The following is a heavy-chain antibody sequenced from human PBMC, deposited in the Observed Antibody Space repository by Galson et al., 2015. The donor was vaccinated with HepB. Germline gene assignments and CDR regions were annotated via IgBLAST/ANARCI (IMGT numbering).Heavy chain of an antibody. CDR3: ARDSSGWTENYYYYGMDV. Sequence: SVKVSCKASGGTFSSYAISWVRQAPGQGLEWMGGIIPIFGTANYAQKFQGRVTITADESTSTAYMELSSLRSEDTAVYYCARDSSGWTENYYYYGMDVWGQGTTVTVSS. D-gene: IGHD6-19*01. CDR1: GGTFSSYA. V-gene: IGHV1-69*13. CDR2: IIPIFGTA. J-gene: IGHJ6*02.